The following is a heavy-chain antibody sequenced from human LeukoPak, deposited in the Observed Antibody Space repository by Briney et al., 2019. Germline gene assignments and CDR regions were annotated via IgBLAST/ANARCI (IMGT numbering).Heavy chain of an antibody. CDR3: ARGSSGYGFDY. V-gene: IGHV4-30-2*01. J-gene: IGHJ4*02. CDR1: GGSISSGGYY. CDR2: IYHSGST. D-gene: IGHD3-22*01. Sequence: SETLSLTCTVSGGSISSGGYYWSWIRQPPGKGLEWIGYIYHSGSTYYNPSLKSRVTISVDRSKNQFSLKLSSVTAADTAVYYGARGSSGYGFDYWGQGTLVTVSS.